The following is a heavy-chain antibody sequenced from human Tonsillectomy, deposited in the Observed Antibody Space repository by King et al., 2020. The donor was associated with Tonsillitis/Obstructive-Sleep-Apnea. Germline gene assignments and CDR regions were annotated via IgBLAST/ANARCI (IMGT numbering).Heavy chain of an antibody. CDR1: GGSISSYY. Sequence: VQLQESGPGLVKPSETLSLTCTVSGGSISSYYWSWIRQPAGKGLEWIVRIYTSGSTNYNPSLKSRVTMSVDTSKNQFSLKLSSVTAADTAVYYCAREEYCSSTSCQGRWFDPWGQGTLVTVSS. J-gene: IGHJ5*02. CDR2: IYTSGST. V-gene: IGHV4-4*07. CDR3: AREEYCSSTSCQGRWFDP. D-gene: IGHD2-2*01.